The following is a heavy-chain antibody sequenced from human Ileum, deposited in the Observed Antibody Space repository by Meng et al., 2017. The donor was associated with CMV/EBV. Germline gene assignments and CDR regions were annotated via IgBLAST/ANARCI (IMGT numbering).Heavy chain of an antibody. J-gene: IGHJ4*02. CDR3: ARVWGIAVRPLDY. Sequence: HVQRHVAGPALAKPSHTLSLTCTAAVHAISSGHYYWILIRHTPGKALEWFGHIQDSGSTYYTPSLQSRVTISIDTSKNQFSLKLSSVTAADTAVYYCARVWGIAVRPLDYWGQGTLVTVSS. V-gene: IGHV4-30-4*01. CDR1: VHAISSGHYY. CDR2: IQDSGST. D-gene: IGHD6-6*01.